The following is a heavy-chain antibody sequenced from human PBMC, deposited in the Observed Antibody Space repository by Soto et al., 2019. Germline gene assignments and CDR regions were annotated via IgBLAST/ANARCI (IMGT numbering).Heavy chain of an antibody. CDR3: ARGPRALSY. CDR1: GGSFSGYY. Sequence: PSETLSLTCAVYGGSFSGYYWSWIRQPPGKGLEWIGEINHSGSTNYNPSLKSRVTISVDTSKNQFSLKLSSVTAADTAVYYCARGPRALSYWRQGTLVTVSS. J-gene: IGHJ4*02. CDR2: INHSGST. V-gene: IGHV4-34*01.